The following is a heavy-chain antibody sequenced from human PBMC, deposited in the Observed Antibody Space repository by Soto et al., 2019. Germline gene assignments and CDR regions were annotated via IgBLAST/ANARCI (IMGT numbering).Heavy chain of an antibody. Sequence: ASVKVSCKVSGYTLTELSMHWVRQAPGKGLEWMGGFDPEDGETIYAQKFQGRVTMTEDTSTDTAYMELSSLRSEDTAVYYCATDTVLVPAAMTFDYWGQGTRVTVSS. V-gene: IGHV1-24*01. CDR2: FDPEDGET. J-gene: IGHJ4*02. CDR1: GYTLTELS. D-gene: IGHD2-2*01. CDR3: ATDTVLVPAAMTFDY.